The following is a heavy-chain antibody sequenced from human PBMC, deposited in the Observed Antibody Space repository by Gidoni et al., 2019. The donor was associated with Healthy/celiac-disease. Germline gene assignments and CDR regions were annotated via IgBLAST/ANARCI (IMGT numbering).Heavy chain of an antibody. V-gene: IGHV1-18*01. Sequence: QGHLLQSRAEVKKPGASVKVSCKAAGYTFTSYGISWVRQAPGQGLEWMGWISAYNGNTNYAQKLQGRVTMTTDTSTSTAYMERRSLRSDDTAVYYCARDHPGIQLWFPFDYWGQGTLVTVSS. J-gene: IGHJ4*02. D-gene: IGHD5-18*01. CDR1: GYTFTSYG. CDR2: ISAYNGNT. CDR3: ARDHPGIQLWFPFDY.